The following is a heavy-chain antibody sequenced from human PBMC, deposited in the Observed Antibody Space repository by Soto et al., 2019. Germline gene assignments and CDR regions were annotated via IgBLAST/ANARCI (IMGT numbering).Heavy chain of an antibody. CDR1: RFNLNDFG. CDR3: AKENTPPYFDS. CDR2: IWYDGKRT. Sequence: GGSLRLSCAASRFNLNDFGIHWVRQAPGKGLEWVAVIWYDGKRTNYVDSVKGRFTISRDSSKNTVYLQMNSLRAEDTAVYYSAKENTPPYFDSWGQGALATVSS. V-gene: IGHV3-33*06. D-gene: IGHD2-2*02. J-gene: IGHJ4*02.